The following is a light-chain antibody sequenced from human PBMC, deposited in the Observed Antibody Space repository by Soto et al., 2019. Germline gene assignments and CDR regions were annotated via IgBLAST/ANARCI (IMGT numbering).Light chain of an antibody. CDR3: QQYGSSPQT. Sequence: IVLTQSPGTLSLSPGERATLSCRASQSVSSNYLAWYQQKPGQAPRLLIYGASSRATGIPDRFSGSGSGTDLTLTISGLEPEDFAVYYCQQYGSSPQTFGQGTRLEIK. V-gene: IGKV3-20*01. CDR1: QSVSSNY. CDR2: GAS. J-gene: IGKJ5*01.